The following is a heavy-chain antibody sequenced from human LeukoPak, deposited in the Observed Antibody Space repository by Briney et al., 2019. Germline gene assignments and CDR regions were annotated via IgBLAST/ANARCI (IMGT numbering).Heavy chain of an antibody. J-gene: IGHJ4*02. D-gene: IGHD4-23*01. CDR2: IYPGDSDT. Sequence: GESLQISSQGSGYSFTTYWIGWVRPMPGKGLEWMGIIYPGDSDTRYSPSFQGQVTISADKSISTSYLQWSSLKASDTAMYYCARTSAPSTVVHFDYWGQGTLVTVSS. CDR3: ARTSAPSTVVHFDY. CDR1: GYSFTTYW. V-gene: IGHV5-51*01.